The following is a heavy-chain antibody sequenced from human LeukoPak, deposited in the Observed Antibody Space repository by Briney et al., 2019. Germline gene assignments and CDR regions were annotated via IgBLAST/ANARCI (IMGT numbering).Heavy chain of an antibody. D-gene: IGHD3-22*01. Sequence: SETLSLTCTVSGGSISSYYWSWIRQPPGKGLECIGYIYTSGSTNYNPSLKSRVTISVDTSKNQFSLKLSSVTAADTAVYYCARHGSGDSSGYYYRNAFDIWGQGTTVTVSS. CDR1: GGSISSYY. J-gene: IGHJ3*02. CDR2: IYTSGST. CDR3: ARHGSGDSSGYYYRNAFDI. V-gene: IGHV4-4*09.